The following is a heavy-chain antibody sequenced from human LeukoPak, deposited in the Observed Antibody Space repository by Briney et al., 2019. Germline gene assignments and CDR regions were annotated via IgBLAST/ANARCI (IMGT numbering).Heavy chain of an antibody. CDR2: IYYSGST. J-gene: IGHJ4*02. CDR3: ARHYDTSGYWYYFDY. Sequence: SETLSLTCTVSGGSISSHYWSWIRQPPGKGLEWIGYIYYSGSTNYSPSLNSRVTISVDTSKNQFSLKLSSVTAADTAVYYCARHYDTSGYWYYFDYWGQGTLVTVSS. CDR1: GGSISSHY. D-gene: IGHD3-22*01. V-gene: IGHV4-59*08.